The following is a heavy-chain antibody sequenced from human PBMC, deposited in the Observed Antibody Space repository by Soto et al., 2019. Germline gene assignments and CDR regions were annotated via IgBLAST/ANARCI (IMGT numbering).Heavy chain of an antibody. J-gene: IGHJ3*02. CDR1: GYTFTSYG. Sequence: ASVKVSCKASGYTFTSYGISWVRQAPGQGLEWMGWISAYNGNTNYAQKLQGRVTMTTDTSTSTAYMELRSLRSDDTAVYYCARDGDYYDSSGCHHDAFDIWGQGTMVTVSS. D-gene: IGHD3-22*01. V-gene: IGHV1-18*01. CDR2: ISAYNGNT. CDR3: ARDGDYYDSSGCHHDAFDI.